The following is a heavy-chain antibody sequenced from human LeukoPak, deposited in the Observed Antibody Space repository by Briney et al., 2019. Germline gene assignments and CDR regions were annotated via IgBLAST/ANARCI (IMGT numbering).Heavy chain of an antibody. CDR3: ARERLIAGATVFDH. CDR1: GDAISSHY. Sequence: SETLSLTCTVSGDAISSHYRSWIRQPPGKGLEWIGCIYCSGSSSYNPSLKSRVTISVDTSNTQFSLKLTSVTAADTAVYFCARERLIAGATVFDHWGQGTLVTVSS. CDR2: IYCSGSS. V-gene: IGHV4-59*11. J-gene: IGHJ4*02. D-gene: IGHD1-26*01.